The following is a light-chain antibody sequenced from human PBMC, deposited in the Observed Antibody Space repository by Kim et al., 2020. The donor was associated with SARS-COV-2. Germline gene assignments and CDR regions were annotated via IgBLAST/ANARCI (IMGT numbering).Light chain of an antibody. CDR1: QSIDTW. J-gene: IGKJ1*01. CDR2: DAS. CDR3: QQYRSYWA. Sequence: SASVGDRVTITCRASQSIDTWLAWYQQKPGKAPNLLIYDASNLRSGVPSRFSGSGSGTEFTLTISSLQPDDYATYHCQQYRSYWAFGQGTKVDIK. V-gene: IGKV1-5*01.